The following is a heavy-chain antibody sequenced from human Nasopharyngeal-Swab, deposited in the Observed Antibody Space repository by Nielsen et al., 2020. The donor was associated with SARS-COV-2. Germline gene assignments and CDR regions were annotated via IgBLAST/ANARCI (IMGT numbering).Heavy chain of an antibody. J-gene: IGHJ4*02. V-gene: IGHV4-59*01. CDR1: GGSISSYY. CDR2: IYYSGST. Sequence: GSLRLSCTVSGGSISSYYWSWIRQPPGKGLEWIGHIYYSGSTNYNPSLKTRVTISVDTSKNQFSLELGSVTAADTAVYYCARGSSTNPLDYWGQGTLVTVSS. CDR3: ARGSSTNPLDY. D-gene: IGHD2-2*01.